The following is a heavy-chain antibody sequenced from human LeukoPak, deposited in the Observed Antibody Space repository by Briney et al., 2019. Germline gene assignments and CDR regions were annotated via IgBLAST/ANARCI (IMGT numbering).Heavy chain of an antibody. CDR3: ARHEDYYDTSGYMFDH. CDR2: IYYSGST. CDR1: GGSISSSSYY. D-gene: IGHD3-22*01. J-gene: IGHJ4*02. Sequence: SETLSLTCTVSGGSISSSSYYWGWIRQPPGKGLEWIGSIYYSGSTYYNPSLKSRVTISVDTSKNQFSLKLSSVTAADTAVYYCARHEDYYDTSGYMFDHWGQGTLVTVSS. V-gene: IGHV4-39*01.